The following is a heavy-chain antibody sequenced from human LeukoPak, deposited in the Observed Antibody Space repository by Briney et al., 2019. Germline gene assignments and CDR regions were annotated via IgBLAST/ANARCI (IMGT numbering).Heavy chain of an antibody. J-gene: IGHJ6*03. Sequence: GGSLRLSCAASGFTFSSYAMSWVRQAPGKGLEWVSAISGSGSSTYYADSVKGRFTISRDNSKNTLYLQIHSLRAEDTAVYYCAREKGYDDYVGGDYYYYYMDVWGKGTTVTISS. CDR3: AREKGYDDYVGGDYYYYYMDV. V-gene: IGHV3-23*01. CDR2: ISGSGSST. CDR1: GFTFSSYA. D-gene: IGHD4-17*01.